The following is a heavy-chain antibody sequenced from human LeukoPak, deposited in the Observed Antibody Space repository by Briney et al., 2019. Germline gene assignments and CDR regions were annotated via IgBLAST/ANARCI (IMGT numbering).Heavy chain of an antibody. CDR2: ISGSGGRT. D-gene: IGHD3-22*01. J-gene: IGHJ4*02. CDR1: GFTFSSFA. Sequence: QPGGSLRLSCEASGFTFSSFAMSWVRQTPGRGLEWVSAISGSGGRTYNADSVKGRFTISRDNSGNTLYLQMNSLRAEDTAVYYCAKQYYYDSSGYFDYWGQGTLVTVSS. V-gene: IGHV3-23*01. CDR3: AKQYYYDSSGYFDY.